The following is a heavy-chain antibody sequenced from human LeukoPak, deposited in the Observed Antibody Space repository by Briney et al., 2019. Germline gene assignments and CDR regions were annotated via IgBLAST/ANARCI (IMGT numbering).Heavy chain of an antibody. CDR2: IDHSEST. CDR1: CYSISNGYY. V-gene: IGHV4-38-2*01. D-gene: IGHD7-27*01. J-gene: IGHJ4*02. Sequence: AETLSFTCAAGCYSISNGYYWVWIRQPPGQGREWIGNIDHSESTYYNPSLKSRVTISVDTPKNQFSLKLSSVTDADTAEHYCARVSTGDFDYWGQRTLVTVS. CDR3: ARVSTGDFDY.